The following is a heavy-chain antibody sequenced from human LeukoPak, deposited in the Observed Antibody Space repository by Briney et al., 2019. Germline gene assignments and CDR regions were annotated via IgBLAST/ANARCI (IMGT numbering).Heavy chain of an antibody. J-gene: IGHJ4*02. CDR1: GYTFTGYY. CDR3: ARDSITMIVDRQDY. Sequence: EASVKVSCKASGYTFTGYYMHWVRQAPGQGLEWMGWINPNSGGTNYAQKFQGRVTMTRDTSISTAYMELSRLRSDDTAVYYCARDSITMIVDRQDYWGQGTLVTVSS. CDR2: INPNSGGT. D-gene: IGHD3-22*01. V-gene: IGHV1-2*02.